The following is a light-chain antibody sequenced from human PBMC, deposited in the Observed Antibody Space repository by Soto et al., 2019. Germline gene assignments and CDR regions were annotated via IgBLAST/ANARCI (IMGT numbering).Light chain of an antibody. V-gene: IGKV1-33*01. CDR2: DSS. J-gene: IGKJ4*01. Sequence: IQLTQSPSSLSASVGDRVTITCRASQSISSYLNWYQQRPVKAPKLLIYDSSTLETGVPSRFRGSGYGTDFTLTITSLQPGDIVTDYCQHCHDMLLTFGGGTKLDIK. CDR3: QHCHDMLLT. CDR1: QSISSY.